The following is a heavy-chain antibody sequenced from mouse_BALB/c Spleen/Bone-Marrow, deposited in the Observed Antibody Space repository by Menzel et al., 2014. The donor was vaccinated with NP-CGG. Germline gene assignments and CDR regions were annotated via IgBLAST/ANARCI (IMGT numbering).Heavy chain of an antibody. CDR3: ARDGNYAMDY. D-gene: IGHD1-1*02. CDR1: GISITTGNYR. Sequence: VQLKESGPGLVKPSQTVSLTCTVTGISITTGNYRWSWIRQFPGNKLEWIGYIYYSGTITYNPPLTSRTTITRDTSKNQFFLEMNSLTAEDTATYYCARDGNYAMDYWGQGTSVTVSS. V-gene: IGHV3-5*02. J-gene: IGHJ4*01. CDR2: IYYSGTI.